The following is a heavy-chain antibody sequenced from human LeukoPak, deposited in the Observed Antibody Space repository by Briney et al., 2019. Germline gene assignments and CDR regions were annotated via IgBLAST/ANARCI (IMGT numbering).Heavy chain of an antibody. J-gene: IGHJ4*02. CDR2: ISSSSSYI. CDR1: GFTFSNYR. Sequence: PGGSLRLSCAASGFTFSNYRMNWVRQAPGKGLEWVSSISSSSSYIYYADSVKGRFTISRDNAKNSLYLQMNSLRAEDTAVYYCARDGDTAMVLGYWGQGTLVTVSS. D-gene: IGHD5-18*01. CDR3: ARDGDTAMVLGY. V-gene: IGHV3-21*01.